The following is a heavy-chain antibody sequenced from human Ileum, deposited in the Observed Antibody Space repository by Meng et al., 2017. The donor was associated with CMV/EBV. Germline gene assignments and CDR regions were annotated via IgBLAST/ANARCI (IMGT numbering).Heavy chain of an antibody. Sequence: ASVKVSCKASGYTFTGYYMHWVRQAPGQGLEWMGWINPNSGGTNYAQKFQGRVTMTRDTSISTAYMELSRLRSDDTAVYYCARDIVVVVAAIKTYYYGMDVWGQGTTVTVSS. CDR1: GYTFTGYY. D-gene: IGHD2-15*01. CDR2: INPNSGGT. V-gene: IGHV1-2*02. CDR3: ARDIVVVVAAIKTYYYGMDV. J-gene: IGHJ6*02.